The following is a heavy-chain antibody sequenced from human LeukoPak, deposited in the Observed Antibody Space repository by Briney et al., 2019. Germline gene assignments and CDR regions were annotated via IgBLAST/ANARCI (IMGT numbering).Heavy chain of an antibody. CDR1: GFTFSSYE. Sequence: QPRGSLRLSCAASGFTFSSYEMNWVRQAPGKGLEWVSYISSSGTTIYYADSVKGRFTISRDNAKSSLYLQMNSLGAEDTAVYYCVREFSGSLEYWGQGTLVTVSS. V-gene: IGHV3-48*03. CDR3: VREFSGSLEY. CDR2: ISSSGTTI. D-gene: IGHD1-26*01. J-gene: IGHJ4*02.